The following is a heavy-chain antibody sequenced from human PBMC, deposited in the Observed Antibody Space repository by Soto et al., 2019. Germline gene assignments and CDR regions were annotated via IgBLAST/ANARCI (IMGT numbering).Heavy chain of an antibody. V-gene: IGHV4-4*02. CDR3: ARGSLVPVALQDVVN. Sequence: QVQLQESRPGLVKPSETLSLTCGVSGGSISSSFWWSWVRQSPGKGLEWIGEISHTGRINYNPSLKSRVTISIDKTNNQFSVKLRSVTAADTAVYYCARGSLVPVALQDVVNWCQGPLVTVSS. CDR1: GGSISSSFW. D-gene: IGHD2-15*01. CDR2: ISHTGRI. J-gene: IGHJ4*02.